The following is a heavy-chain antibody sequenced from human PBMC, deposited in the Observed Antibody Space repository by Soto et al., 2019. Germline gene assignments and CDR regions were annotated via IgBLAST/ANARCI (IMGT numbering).Heavy chain of an antibody. CDR1: GRSFSGYY. D-gene: IGHD6-6*01. V-gene: IGHV4-34*01. CDR3: ARVKAASSIAARTSDY. J-gene: IGHJ4*02. CDR2: INHTAST. Sequence: SVTLSRPCAVDGRSFSGYYWIWIRESPGKGLEWIGEINHTASTNYTPSLKSRVTISVDTSKTQFSLKLSSVTAADTAVYYCARVKAASSIAARTSDYWGQGTPVTVSS.